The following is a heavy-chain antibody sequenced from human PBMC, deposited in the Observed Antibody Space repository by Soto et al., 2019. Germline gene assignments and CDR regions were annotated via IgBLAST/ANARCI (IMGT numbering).Heavy chain of an antibody. Sequence: SETLSLTCAVYGVSFSGYYWSWILQPPGKGLEWIGEINHSGSTNYNPSLKSRVTISVDTSKNQFSLKLSSVTAADTAVYYCARDRISVATGRWFYPCGQGTLVIVSS. CDR3: ARDRISVATGRWFYP. V-gene: IGHV4-34*01. J-gene: IGHJ5*02. CDR2: INHSGST. D-gene: IGHD6-19*01. CDR1: GVSFSGYY.